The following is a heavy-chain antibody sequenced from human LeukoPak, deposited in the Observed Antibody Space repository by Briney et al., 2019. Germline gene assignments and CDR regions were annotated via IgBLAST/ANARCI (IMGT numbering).Heavy chain of an antibody. D-gene: IGHD3-10*01. J-gene: IGHJ6*03. Sequence: SETLSLTCTVSGGSISIYYWNRIRQPAGKGLEWIGRIFTSGITDYNPSLKSRVTMSVDTSKNQFSLNLSSVIAADTAIYYCARETPGTYYNPLGYMDVWGKGTTVTVSS. CDR2: IFTSGIT. CDR1: GGSISIYY. CDR3: ARETPGTYYNPLGYMDV. V-gene: IGHV4-4*07.